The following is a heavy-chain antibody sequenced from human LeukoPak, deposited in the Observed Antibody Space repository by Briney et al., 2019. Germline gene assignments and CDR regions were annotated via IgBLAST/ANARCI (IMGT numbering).Heavy chain of an antibody. CDR2: ISSSSSTI. CDR1: GFTFSSYS. V-gene: IGHV3-48*01. Sequence: GGSLRLSCAASGFTFSSYSMTWVRQAPGKGLEWVSYISSSSSTIYYADSVKGRFTISRDNAKNSLYLQMNSLRAEDTAVYYCARYTGDWGQGTLVTVSS. J-gene: IGHJ4*02. CDR3: ARYTGD. D-gene: IGHD1-14*01.